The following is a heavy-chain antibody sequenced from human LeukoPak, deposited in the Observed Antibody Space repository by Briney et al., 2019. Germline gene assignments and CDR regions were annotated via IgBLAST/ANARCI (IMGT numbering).Heavy chain of an antibody. D-gene: IGHD1-26*01. J-gene: IGHJ5*02. Sequence: GGSLRLSCLTSGFTFSDSTMTWIRQAPGKGLEWISTISSSSSYTNYADSVKGRFTISRDNAKNSLYLQMNSLRVEDMAVYYCARKGYSGSYNWFDPWGQGTLVTVSS. CDR1: GFTFSDST. CDR2: ISSSSSYT. V-gene: IGHV3-11*06. CDR3: ARKGYSGSYNWFDP.